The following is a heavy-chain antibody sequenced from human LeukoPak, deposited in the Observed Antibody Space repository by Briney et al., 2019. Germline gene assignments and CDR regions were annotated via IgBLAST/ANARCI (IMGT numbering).Heavy chain of an antibody. J-gene: IGHJ4*02. D-gene: IGHD1-26*01. Sequence: GGSLRLSCAAAGFTFSRYWMSWVRQATGKGLECVAKIKEDGSEKHYVGSVKGRFTISRDNAKNSLYLQMYSLRAEDTAVYYCARDYSGGWNDYWGQGIRVTVSS. CDR1: GFTFSRYW. V-gene: IGHV3-7*01. CDR3: ARDYSGGWNDY. CDR2: IKEDGSEK.